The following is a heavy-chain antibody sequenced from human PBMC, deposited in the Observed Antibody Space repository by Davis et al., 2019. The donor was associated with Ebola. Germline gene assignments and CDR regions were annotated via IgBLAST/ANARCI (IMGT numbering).Heavy chain of an antibody. CDR3: ARDGFRYYDFWSGRFDP. Sequence: GGSLRLSCAASGFIFNSYGKHWVRQAPGKGLEWVAVISSDGSNKYYVDSVKGRFTISRDNSKNALYLQMNSLRAEDTAVYYCARDGFRYYDFWSGRFDPWGQGTLVTVSS. CDR1: GFIFNSYG. J-gene: IGHJ5*02. D-gene: IGHD3-3*01. V-gene: IGHV3-30*03. CDR2: ISSDGSNK.